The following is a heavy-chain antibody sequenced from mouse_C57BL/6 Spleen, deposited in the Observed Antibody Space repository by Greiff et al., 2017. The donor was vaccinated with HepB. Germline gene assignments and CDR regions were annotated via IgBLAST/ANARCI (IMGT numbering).Heavy chain of an antibody. D-gene: IGHD2-4*01. CDR2: ISSGSSTI. CDR3: ARRIYYDYGGPLMDY. V-gene: IGHV5-17*01. J-gene: IGHJ4*01. CDR1: GFTFSDYG. Sequence: EVQRVESGGGLVKPGGSLKLSCAASGFTFSDYGMHWVRQAPEKGLEWVAYISSGSSTIYYADTVKGRFTISRDNAKNTLFLQMTSLRSEDTAMYYCARRIYYDYGGPLMDYWGQGTSVTVSS.